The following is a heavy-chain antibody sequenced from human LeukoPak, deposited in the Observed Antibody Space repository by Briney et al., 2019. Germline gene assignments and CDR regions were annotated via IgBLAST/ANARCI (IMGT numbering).Heavy chain of an antibody. D-gene: IGHD1-26*01. V-gene: IGHV3-15*01. Sequence: PGGSLRLSCAASGFTFSNAWMSWVRQAPGKGLEWVGCIKSKTDDETAEYAAPVKGRFTISRDDSKNTLYQQMNSLKTEDTGVYYCTTDLRWELPPTDYWGQGTLVTVSS. CDR3: TTDLRWELPPTDY. CDR2: IKSKTDDETA. CDR1: GFTFSNAW. J-gene: IGHJ4*02.